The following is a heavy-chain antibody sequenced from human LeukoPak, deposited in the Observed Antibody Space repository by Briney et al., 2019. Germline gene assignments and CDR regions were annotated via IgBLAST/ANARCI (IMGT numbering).Heavy chain of an antibody. D-gene: IGHD5-24*01. CDR1: GFTFGDYA. V-gene: IGHV3-49*04. Sequence: QPGRSLRLSCTASGFTFGDYAMSWVRQAPGKGLEWVGFIRSKAYGGTTEHAASVRGRFTISRDDSKSIAYLQLNSLKTEDTAVYYCTRGWPESFDYWGQGTLVTVSS. CDR3: TRGWPESFDY. CDR2: IRSKAYGGTT. J-gene: IGHJ4*02.